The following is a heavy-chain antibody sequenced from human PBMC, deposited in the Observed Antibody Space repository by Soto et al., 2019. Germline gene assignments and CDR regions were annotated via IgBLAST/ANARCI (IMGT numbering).Heavy chain of an antibody. V-gene: IGHV4-39*07. J-gene: IGHJ4*02. CDR1: GGSISRSDYS. CDR3: ARDKITGLFDY. D-gene: IGHD2-8*02. CDR2: TYYSGNT. Sequence: XXTLSLPFTVSGGSISRSDYSWGCVRQPPGKGLEWVGTTYYSGNTYYNPSLKSRVTISVDTSKNQFSLKLTSVTGADTAVYYCARDKITGLFDYWGQGTLVTVSS.